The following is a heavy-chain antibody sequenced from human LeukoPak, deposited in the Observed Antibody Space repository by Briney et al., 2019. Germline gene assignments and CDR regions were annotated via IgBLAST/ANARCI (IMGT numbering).Heavy chain of an antibody. CDR1: GYTFTDYC. V-gene: IGHV1-2*02. Sequence: ASVKVSCKASGYTFTDYCMHWVRQAPGQGLEWLGWINPNSGGTNYAQKFRGRVTMTRDTSISTAYMELSRLRSDDTAVYYCARVLAVAGTSLRYWGQGTLVTVSS. D-gene: IGHD6-19*01. J-gene: IGHJ4*02. CDR3: ARVLAVAGTSLRY. CDR2: INPNSGGT.